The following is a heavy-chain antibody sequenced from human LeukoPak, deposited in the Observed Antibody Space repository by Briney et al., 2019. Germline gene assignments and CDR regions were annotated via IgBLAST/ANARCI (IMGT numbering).Heavy chain of an antibody. CDR1: GFTFSTSA. Sequence: GGSLRLSCSASGFTFSTSAMHWVRQAPGKGLEYVSGIDDNGVGTYYADSLKGRFTISRDNSKNTLYLQMSSLRPEDTAVYYCAREIGVVVRITGGCFDYWGQGTLVTVSS. D-gene: IGHD2-2*01. J-gene: IGHJ4*02. CDR2: IDDNGVGT. CDR3: AREIGVVVRITGGCFDY. V-gene: IGHV3-64D*09.